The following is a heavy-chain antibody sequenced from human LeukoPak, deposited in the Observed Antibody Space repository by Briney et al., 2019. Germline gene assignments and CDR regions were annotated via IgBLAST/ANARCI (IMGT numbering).Heavy chain of an antibody. CDR3: ASAPNMYYFDH. CDR2: VDYSGST. D-gene: IGHD4/OR15-4a*01. CDR1: GDSISHYY. J-gene: IGHJ4*02. V-gene: IGHV4-59*12. Sequence: SETLSLTCTSSGDSISHYYWSWIRHSPGRGLEWIGYVDYSGSTNYNPSLKSRVTISGDTSKKQFSLGLSSVTAADTAVCYCASAPNMYYFDHWGQGALVTVSS.